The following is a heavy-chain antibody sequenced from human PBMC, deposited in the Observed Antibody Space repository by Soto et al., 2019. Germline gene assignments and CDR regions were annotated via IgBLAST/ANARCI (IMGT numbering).Heavy chain of an antibody. CDR1: GYTVTSYG. Sequence: QVQLVQSGAEVKKPGASVKVSCKASGYTVTSYGISWVRQAPGQGLEWMGWISAYNGNTNYAQKLQGRVTMTTDTSTSTAYMELRSLRSDDTAVYYCARDGPTTYYVFWSGYRNFDYWGQGTLVTVSS. CDR2: ISAYNGNT. CDR3: ARDGPTTYYVFWSGYRNFDY. J-gene: IGHJ4*02. V-gene: IGHV1-18*01. D-gene: IGHD3-3*01.